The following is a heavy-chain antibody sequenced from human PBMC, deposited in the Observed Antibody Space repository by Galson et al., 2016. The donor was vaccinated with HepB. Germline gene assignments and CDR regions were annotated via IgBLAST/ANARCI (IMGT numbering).Heavy chain of an antibody. Sequence: SLRLSCAGSGLSLSPYAMSWGRQAPGKGPEWVSGISASGGSKTYADPVRGRFIISRDNSNNKLFLRMNSLTTEDTAIYFCAKDRLSGHGDYSWGIFDIWGRGTEVTVSS. CDR3: AKDRLSGHGDYSWGIFDI. CDR2: ISASGGSK. J-gene: IGHJ3*02. CDR1: GLSLSPYA. V-gene: IGHV3-23*01. D-gene: IGHD4-17*01.